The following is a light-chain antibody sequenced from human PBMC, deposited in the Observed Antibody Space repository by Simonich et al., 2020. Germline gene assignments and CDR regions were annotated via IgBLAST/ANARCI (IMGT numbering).Light chain of an antibody. CDR3: QQYGSSPR. CDR1: QSVSSSY. V-gene: IGKV3-20*01. J-gene: IGKJ1*01. CDR2: GAS. Sequence: EIVLTQSPGTLSLSPGERATHSCRASQSVSSSYLDWYQQKPGQAPRLLIYGASSRATGIPDRLSSSGSGTDFTLTISRLEPEDFAVYYCQQYGSSPRFGQGTKVEIK.